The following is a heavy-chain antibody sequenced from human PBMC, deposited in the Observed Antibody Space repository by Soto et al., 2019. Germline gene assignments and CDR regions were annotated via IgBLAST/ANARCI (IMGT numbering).Heavy chain of an antibody. V-gene: IGHV5-51*01. CDR2: IYPGDSDT. J-gene: IGHJ6*02. CDR1: GYSFGSHW. CDR3: TRNGRPVGYYGSGNKYYYYYYGMDV. D-gene: IGHD3-10*01. Sequence: GXSLKISCQGSGYSFGSHWIGWVRQMPGKGLEWMGIIYPGDSDTTYSPSFQGQVTISADKSTSTAYLQWSSLKASDTAMYYCTRNGRPVGYYGSGNKYYYYYYGMDVWGQGTTVTVSS.